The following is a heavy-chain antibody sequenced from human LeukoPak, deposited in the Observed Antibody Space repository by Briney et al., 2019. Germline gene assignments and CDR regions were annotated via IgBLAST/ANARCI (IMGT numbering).Heavy chain of an antibody. J-gene: IGHJ4*02. V-gene: IGHV1-2*02. Sequence: ASVKVSCKASGYTFTGYYMHWGRQAPGQGLEWMGWMTPNSGDTKYAQKFQGRVTTTRAMSIGTAYLELSRLRCEDAAVYYCARSSGWLFDYWGQGTLVTVSS. CDR3: ARSSGWLFDY. D-gene: IGHD6-19*01. CDR2: MTPNSGDT. CDR1: GYTFTGYY.